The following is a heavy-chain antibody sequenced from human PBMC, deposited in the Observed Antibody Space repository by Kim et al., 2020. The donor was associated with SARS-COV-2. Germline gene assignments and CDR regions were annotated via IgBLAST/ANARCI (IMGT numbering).Heavy chain of an antibody. D-gene: IGHD3-10*01. CDR3: ARDNKGWFGESFDY. V-gene: IGHV3-11*04. J-gene: IGHJ4*02. Sequence: ADSVKGRFTISRDNAKNSLYLQMNSLRAEDTAVYYCARDNKGWFGESFDYWGQGTLVTVSS.